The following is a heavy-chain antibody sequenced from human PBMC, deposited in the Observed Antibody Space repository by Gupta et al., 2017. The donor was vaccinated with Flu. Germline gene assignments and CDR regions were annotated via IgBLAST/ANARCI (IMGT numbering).Heavy chain of an antibody. Sequence: QVQLQESGPGLVKPSETLSLTCAVSGYSISSGYYWGWIRQPPGKGLEWIGSIYHSGSTYYNPSLKSRVTISVDTSKNHFSLKLSSVTAADTAVDYCARVTYGGEAFVIWGHGTMGTVS. CDR3: ARVTYGGEAFVI. J-gene: IGHJ3*02. CDR1: GYSISSGYY. D-gene: IGHD4-17*01. CDR2: IYHSGST. V-gene: IGHV4-38-2*01.